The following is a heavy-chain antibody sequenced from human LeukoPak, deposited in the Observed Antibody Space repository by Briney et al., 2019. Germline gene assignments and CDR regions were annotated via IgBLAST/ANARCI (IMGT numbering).Heavy chain of an antibody. Sequence: SETLSLTCAVYGGSFSGYYWSWIRQPPGKGLEWIGEINHSGSTNYNPSLKSRVTISVDMSKNQFSLKLSSATAADTAVYYCARGRQAGYGSGSYKFDYWGQGTLVTVSS. CDR3: ARGRQAGYGSGSYKFDY. D-gene: IGHD3-10*01. V-gene: IGHV4-34*01. J-gene: IGHJ4*02. CDR1: GGSFSGYY. CDR2: INHSGST.